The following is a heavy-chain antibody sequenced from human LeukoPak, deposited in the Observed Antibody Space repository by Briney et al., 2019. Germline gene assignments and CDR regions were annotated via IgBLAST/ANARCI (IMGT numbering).Heavy chain of an antibody. CDR2: VNRVGYT. CDR1: GASFACYS. V-gene: IGHV4-34*01. J-gene: IGHJ5*02. Sequence: SETLSLTCAVHGASFACYSWSWIRQSPGKGLEWIGEVNRVGYTIYNPSLKSRVNISIDTSTTQFSLRLSSVTVADQAVYFCERERVVSDYNWFDPWGQGNLVHVSS. D-gene: IGHD6-25*01. CDR3: ERERVVSDYNWFDP.